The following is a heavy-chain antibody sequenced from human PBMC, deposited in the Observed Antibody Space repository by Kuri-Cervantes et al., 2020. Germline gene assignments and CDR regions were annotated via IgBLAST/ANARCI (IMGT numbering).Heavy chain of an antibody. CDR1: GFTFSSYD. D-gene: IGHD3-22*01. CDR3: ARELSDYDSYGWYLDL. CDR2: IGTAGDT. Sequence: GESLKISCAASGFTFSSYDMHWVRQATGKGLEWVSAIGTAGDTYYPGSVKGRFTISRENAKNSLYLQMNSLRAGDTAVYYCARELSDYDSYGWYLDLWGRGTLVTVSS. V-gene: IGHV3-13*01. J-gene: IGHJ2*01.